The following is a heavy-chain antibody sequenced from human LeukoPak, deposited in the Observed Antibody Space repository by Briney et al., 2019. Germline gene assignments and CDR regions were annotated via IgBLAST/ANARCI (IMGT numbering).Heavy chain of an antibody. D-gene: IGHD3-9*01. J-gene: IGHJ5*02. Sequence: PSETLSLTCSVSGDSISSSNYYWSWIRQHPGKGLEWIGYIYYSGSTYYNPSLKSRVTISVDTSKNQFSLKLSSVTAADTAVYYCARALRYFDWLLLVTSKFDPWGQGTLVTVSS. CDR3: ARALRYFDWLLLVTSKFDP. V-gene: IGHV4-31*03. CDR1: GDSISSSNYY. CDR2: IYYSGST.